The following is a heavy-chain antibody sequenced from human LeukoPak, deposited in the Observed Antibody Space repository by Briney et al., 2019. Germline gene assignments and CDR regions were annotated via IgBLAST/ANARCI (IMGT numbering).Heavy chain of an antibody. CDR1: GFTFSSYA. D-gene: IGHD7-27*01. J-gene: IGHJ4*02. Sequence: PGGSLRLSCSASGFTFSSYAMDWVRQAPGKGLEYVSTISSNGGSTYYADSVKGRFTISRDDSKNTLYLRMSSLRDDDTAVYYCARDLNWGFDYWGQGTLVTVST. CDR3: ARDLNWGFDY. CDR2: ISSNGGST. V-gene: IGHV3-64D*06.